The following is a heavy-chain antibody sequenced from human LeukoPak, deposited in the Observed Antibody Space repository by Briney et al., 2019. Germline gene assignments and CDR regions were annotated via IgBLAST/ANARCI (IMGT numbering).Heavy chain of an antibody. CDR1: GFTFNNYG. CDR2: ISHDGNNE. D-gene: IGHD3-22*01. J-gene: IGHJ4*02. CDR3: ASENSGYYDY. V-gene: IGHV3-30*03. Sequence: GRSLRLSCAASGFTFNNYGLHWVRQAPGKGLEWVTLISHDGNNEYYADSVKGRFATSRDNAKNSLCLQMNSLRAEDTAVYYCASENSGYYDYWGQGTLVTVSS.